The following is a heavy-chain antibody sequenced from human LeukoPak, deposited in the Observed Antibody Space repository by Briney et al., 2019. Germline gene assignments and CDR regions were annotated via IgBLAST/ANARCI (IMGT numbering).Heavy chain of an antibody. V-gene: IGHV3-21*01. D-gene: IGHD5-18*01. Sequence: PGGSLRLSCAASGFTFSSYSMNWVRQAPGKGLEWVSSISSSSSYIYYADSVKGRFTISRDNAKNSLYLQMNSLRAEDTAVYYCAREDSYGSEGFDYWGQGTLVTVSS. J-gene: IGHJ4*02. CDR2: ISSSSSYI. CDR3: AREDSYGSEGFDY. CDR1: GFTFSSYS.